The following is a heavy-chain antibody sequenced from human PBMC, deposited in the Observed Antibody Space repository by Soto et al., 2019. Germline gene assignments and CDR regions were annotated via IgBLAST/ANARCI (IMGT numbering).Heavy chain of an antibody. CDR1: GFTFSSYS. J-gene: IGHJ6*02. Sequence: GGSLRLSCAASGFTFSSYSMNWVRQAPGKGLEWVSSISSSSSYIYYADSVKGRFTISRDNAKNSLYLQMNSLRAEDTAVYYCTLKFSAGVPDACGPLQSLYYYYYGMDVWGQGTTVTVSS. V-gene: IGHV3-21*01. D-gene: IGHD4-4*01. CDR2: ISSSSSYI. CDR3: TLKFSAGVPDACGPLQSLYYYYYGMDV.